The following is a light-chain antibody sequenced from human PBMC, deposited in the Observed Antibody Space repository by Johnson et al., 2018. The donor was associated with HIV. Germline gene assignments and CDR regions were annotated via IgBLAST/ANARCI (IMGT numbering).Light chain of an antibody. CDR3: GTWDTSLSPGGV. J-gene: IGLJ1*01. Sequence: QSVLTQPPSVSAAPGQKVTISCSGSSSNIGNNYVSWYQQLPGTAPKLLIYDNNKRPSGIPDRFSGSKSGTSATLGITGLQTGAEADYYCGTWDTSLSPGGVFGSGPKVTVL. V-gene: IGLV1-51*01. CDR2: DNN. CDR1: SSNIGNNY.